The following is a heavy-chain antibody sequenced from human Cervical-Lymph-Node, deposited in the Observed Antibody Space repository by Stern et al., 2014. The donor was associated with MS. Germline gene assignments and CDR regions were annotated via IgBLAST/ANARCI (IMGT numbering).Heavy chain of an antibody. D-gene: IGHD4-17*01. V-gene: IGHV4-59*01. Sequence: VQLVESGPGLVKPSETLSLTCTVSGGSISGYYCIWIRQPPGKGLEWIGYIYHSGSTNYNPSLKSRASISVDTSKNQFSLKLTSVTPADTAVYYCARAKGRFDGDYVMFDYWGQGTLVTVSS. CDR1: GGSISGYY. CDR2: IYHSGST. CDR3: ARAKGRFDGDYVMFDY. J-gene: IGHJ4*02.